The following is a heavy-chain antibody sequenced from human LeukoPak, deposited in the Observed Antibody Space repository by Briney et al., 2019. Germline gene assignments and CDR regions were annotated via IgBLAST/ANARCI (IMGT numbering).Heavy chain of an antibody. CDR1: GGSLRSSGHW. V-gene: IGHV4-39*07. Sequence: SETLSHTCTVSGGSLRSSGHWWVWIRQPPGKGLEWIGEINHSGSTNYNPSLKSRVTISVDTSKNQFSLKLSSVTAADTAVYYCARGRKNSFDYWGQGTLVTVSS. D-gene: IGHD1-14*01. CDR2: INHSGST. CDR3: ARGRKNSFDY. J-gene: IGHJ4*02.